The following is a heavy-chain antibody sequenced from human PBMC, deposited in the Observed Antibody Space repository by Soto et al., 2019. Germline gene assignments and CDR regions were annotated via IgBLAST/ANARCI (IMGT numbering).Heavy chain of an antibody. D-gene: IGHD5-18*01. CDR3: AKGGGYSYGFDY. V-gene: IGHV3-23*01. CDR1: GFTFSSYA. Sequence: EVQLLESGGGVVQPGGSLRLSCAASGFTFSSYAMSWVRQAPGKGLEWVSAISGSGGSTYYADSVKGRFTISRDNSKNTLYLQMNSLRSEDTAVYYCAKGGGYSYGFDYWGQGTLVTVSS. J-gene: IGHJ4*02. CDR2: ISGSGGST.